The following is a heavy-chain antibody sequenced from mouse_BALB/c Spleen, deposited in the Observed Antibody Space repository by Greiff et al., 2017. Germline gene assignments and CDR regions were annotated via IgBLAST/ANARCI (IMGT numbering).Heavy chain of an antibody. Sequence: VQLQQSGPGLVKPSQSLSLTCTVTGYSITSDYAWTWIRQFPGNKLEWMGYISYSGSTSYNPSLKSRISITRDTSKNQFFLQLNSVTTEDTATYYCASGRLRLYFDYWGQGTTLTVSS. CDR2: ISYSGST. CDR3: ASGRLRLYFDY. CDR1: GYSITSDYA. J-gene: IGHJ2*01. V-gene: IGHV3-2*02. D-gene: IGHD1-2*01.